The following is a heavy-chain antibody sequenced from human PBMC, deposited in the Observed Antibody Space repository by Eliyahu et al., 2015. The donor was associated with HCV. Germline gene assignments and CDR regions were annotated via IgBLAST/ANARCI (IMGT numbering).Heavy chain of an antibody. Sequence: QVQLQESGPGLVKPSETLSLTCTVSGGSTSYYYWSWIRQPPGKEPEWIVYMHSSGNINYNPSLKSRVTMSVDTSKNQFSLKLTSVTAADTAVYYCARDIWEVGATRYFDYWGQGILVTVSS. V-gene: IGHV4-59*01. D-gene: IGHD1-26*01. CDR3: ARDIWEVGATRYFDY. CDR1: GGSTSYYY. CDR2: MHSSGNI. J-gene: IGHJ4*02.